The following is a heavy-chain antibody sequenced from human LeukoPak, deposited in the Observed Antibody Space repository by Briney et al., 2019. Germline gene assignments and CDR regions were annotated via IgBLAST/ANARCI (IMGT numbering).Heavy chain of an antibody. D-gene: IGHD3-22*01. CDR1: GFTFSSYA. CDR3: ARGGYYDSSGYYPPSMDY. CDR2: ISGSGGST. V-gene: IGHV3-23*01. J-gene: IGHJ4*02. Sequence: GGSLRLSCAASGFTFSSYAMSWVRQAPGKGLEWVSAISGSGGSTYYADSVKGRFTISRDNSKNTLYLQMNSLRAEDTAVYYCARGGYYDSSGYYPPSMDYWGQGTLVTVSS.